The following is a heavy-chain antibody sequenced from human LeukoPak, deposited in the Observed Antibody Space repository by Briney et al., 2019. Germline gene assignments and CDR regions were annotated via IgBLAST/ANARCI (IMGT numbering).Heavy chain of an antibody. D-gene: IGHD6-6*01. Sequence: KPSETLSLTCTVSGGSFITSNYYWAWIRQPPGKGLEWIGSIYHSGGTYYNPSLKGRVTISVDTSKNQFSLRLISVTAADTAVYYCARHGANSTSSYYYDMDVWGQGTTVIVSS. V-gene: IGHV4-39*01. CDR2: IYHSGGT. CDR3: ARHGANSTSSYYYDMDV. J-gene: IGHJ6*02. CDR1: GGSFITSNYY.